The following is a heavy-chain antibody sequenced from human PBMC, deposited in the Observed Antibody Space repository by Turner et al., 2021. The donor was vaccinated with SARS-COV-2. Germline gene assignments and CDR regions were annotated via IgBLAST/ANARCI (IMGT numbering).Heavy chain of an antibody. CDR1: GFTFSTYA. Sequence: EVQLLESGGGLVQPGGSLSLSSAASGFTFSTYAMSWVRQDPGKGLEWVSAISGSSGDTYYADSVKGRFTISRDNSKNTLYLQMNSLRAEDTAVYYCAKGVRGAMIVLVIPYFDYWGQGTLVTVSS. D-gene: IGHD3-22*01. CDR3: AKGVRGAMIVLVIPYFDY. J-gene: IGHJ4*02. V-gene: IGHV3-23*01. CDR2: ISGSSGDT.